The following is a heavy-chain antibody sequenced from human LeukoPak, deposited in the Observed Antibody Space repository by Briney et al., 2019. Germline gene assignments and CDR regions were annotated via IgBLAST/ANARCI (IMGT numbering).Heavy chain of an antibody. J-gene: IGHJ6*03. CDR1: GFTLDDYG. CDR3: ARLGGPDYYFYHYMDV. D-gene: IGHD1-26*01. V-gene: IGHV3-20*04. CDR2: INWNGDGT. Sequence: PGGSLRLSCAASGFTLDDYGMSWVRQVPGKGLEWICGINWNGDGTGYADSVKGRFTISRDNAKNSLYLQMDSLRAEDTALYYCARLGGPDYYFYHYMDVWGKGKTVSVSS.